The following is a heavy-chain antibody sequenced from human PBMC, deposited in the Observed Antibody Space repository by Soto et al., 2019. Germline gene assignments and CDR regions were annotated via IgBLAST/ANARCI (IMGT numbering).Heavy chain of an antibody. CDR1: GGSFSGYY. CDR2: INHSGST. Sequence: KPSETLSLTCAVYGGSFSGYYWSWIRQPPGKGLEWIGEINHSGSTNYNPSLKSRVTMSLDTSKNQFSLKLSSVTAADTAVYYCARDRRIRSCTSTSCYSQSPAFDIWGQGTMVTVSS. V-gene: IGHV4-34*01. J-gene: IGHJ3*02. D-gene: IGHD2-2*01. CDR3: ARDRRIRSCTSTSCYSQSPAFDI.